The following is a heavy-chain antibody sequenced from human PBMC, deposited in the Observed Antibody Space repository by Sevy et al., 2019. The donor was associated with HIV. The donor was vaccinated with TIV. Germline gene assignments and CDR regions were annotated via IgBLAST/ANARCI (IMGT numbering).Heavy chain of an antibody. CDR2: IKQDGSEK. J-gene: IGHJ4*02. CDR3: AREDQDIVVVPAAIGLDY. CDR1: GFTFSSYW. V-gene: IGHV3-7*01. D-gene: IGHD2-2*02. Sequence: GGSLRLSCAASGFTFSSYWMSWVRQAPGKGLEWVANIKQDGSEKYYVDSVKGRFTISRDNAKNSLYLQMNGLRAEDTAVYYCAREDQDIVVVPAAIGLDYWGQGTLVTVSS.